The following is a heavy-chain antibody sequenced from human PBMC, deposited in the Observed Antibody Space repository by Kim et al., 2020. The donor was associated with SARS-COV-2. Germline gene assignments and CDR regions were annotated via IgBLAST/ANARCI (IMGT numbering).Heavy chain of an antibody. CDR3: AKVSYGSGSHHYYYYGMDV. V-gene: IGHV3-23*01. CDR1: GFTFSSYA. J-gene: IGHJ6*02. Sequence: GGSLRLSCAASGFTFSSYAMSWVRQAPGKGLEWVSAISGSGGSTYYADSVKGRFTISRDNSKNTLYLQMNSLRAEDTAVYYCAKVSYGSGSHHYYYYGMDVWGQGTTVTVSS. D-gene: IGHD3-10*01. CDR2: ISGSGGST.